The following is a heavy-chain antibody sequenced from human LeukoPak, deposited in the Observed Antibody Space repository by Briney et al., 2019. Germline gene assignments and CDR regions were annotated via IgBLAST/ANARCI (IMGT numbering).Heavy chain of an antibody. V-gene: IGHV3-74*01. Sequence: PGGSLRLSCAASGFTFSSYWMHWVRQAPGKGLVWVSRINSDGSRTTYADSVKGRFTISRDNSKNTLYLQMNSLRAEDTAVYYCAREYCSGGSCYGEYYYDSEDWGQGTLATVSS. CDR3: AREYCSGGSCYGEYYYDSED. CDR1: GFTFSSYW. D-gene: IGHD2-15*01. J-gene: IGHJ4*02. CDR2: INSDGSRT.